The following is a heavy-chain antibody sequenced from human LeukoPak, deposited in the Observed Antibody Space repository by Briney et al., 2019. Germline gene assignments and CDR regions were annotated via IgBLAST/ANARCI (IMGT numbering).Heavy chain of an antibody. CDR2: IYYSGST. V-gene: IGHV4-59*01. CDR3: ARGRSGSYGGYAFDI. CDR1: GGSISSYY. Sequence: ASETLSLTCTVSGGSISSYYWSWIRQPPGKGLEWIGYIYYSGSTNYNPSLKSRVTISVDTSKNQFSLKLSSVTAADTAVYYCARGRSGSYGGYAFDIWGQGTMVTVSS. J-gene: IGHJ3*02. D-gene: IGHD1-26*01.